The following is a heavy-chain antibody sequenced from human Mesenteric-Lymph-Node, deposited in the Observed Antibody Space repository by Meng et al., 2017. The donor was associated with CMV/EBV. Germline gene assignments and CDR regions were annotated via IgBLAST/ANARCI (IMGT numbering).Heavy chain of an antibody. CDR1: GFTFSSYW. Sequence: GESLKISCAASGFTFSSYWMSWVRQAPGKGLEWVANIKQDGSEKYYVDSVKGRFTISRDNAKNSLYLQMNSLRAEDTAVYYCAGTFNSSSSRRYYYYGMDVWGQGTTVTVSS. V-gene: IGHV3-7*01. CDR3: AGTFNSSSSRRYYYYGMDV. J-gene: IGHJ6*02. D-gene: IGHD6-6*01. CDR2: IKQDGSEK.